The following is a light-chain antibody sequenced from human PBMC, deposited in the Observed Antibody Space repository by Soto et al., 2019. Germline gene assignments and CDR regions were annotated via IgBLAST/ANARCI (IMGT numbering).Light chain of an antibody. CDR1: SSDVGGYNY. Sequence: QSALTQPASVSGSPGQSITISCTGTSSDVGGYNYVSWYQQHPGKAPNLMIYEVSNRPSGVSNRFSGSKSGNTASLTISGLQAEDEADYYCSSYKSSINDYVFGTGTKLTVL. V-gene: IGLV2-14*01. CDR2: EVS. CDR3: SSYKSSINDYV. J-gene: IGLJ1*01.